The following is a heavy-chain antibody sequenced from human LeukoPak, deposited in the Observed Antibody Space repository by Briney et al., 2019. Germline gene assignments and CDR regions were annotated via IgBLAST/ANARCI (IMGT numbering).Heavy chain of an antibody. J-gene: IGHJ4*02. V-gene: IGHV3-48*04. CDR2: ISSSSSTI. CDR3: ARVGSGLTFDY. Sequence: GGSLRLSCAASGFTFSSYSMSWVRQAPGKGLEWVSYISSSSSTITYADSVRGRFTISRDNAKNSLYLQMNSLRAEDTAVYYCARVGSGLTFDYWGQGTLVTVSS. D-gene: IGHD2-15*01. CDR1: GFTFSSYS.